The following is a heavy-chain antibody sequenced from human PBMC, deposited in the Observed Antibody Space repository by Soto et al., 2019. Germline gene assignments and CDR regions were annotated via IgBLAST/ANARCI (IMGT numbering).Heavy chain of an antibody. CDR1: GYTFTSYA. J-gene: IGHJ6*02. Sequence: ASVKVSCKASGYTFTSYAMQWVRQAPGQRLEWMGWINAGNGNTKYSQKFQGRVTITRDTSASTAYMELSSLRSEDTAVYYCARDHVGAVAGTDVYYYYYGMDVWGQGTTVTVSS. D-gene: IGHD6-19*01. CDR3: ARDHVGAVAGTDVYYYYYGMDV. CDR2: INAGNGNT. V-gene: IGHV1-3*01.